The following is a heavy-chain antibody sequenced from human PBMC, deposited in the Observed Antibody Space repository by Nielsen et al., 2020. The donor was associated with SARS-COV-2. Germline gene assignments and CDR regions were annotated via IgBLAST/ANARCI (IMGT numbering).Heavy chain of an antibody. V-gene: IGHV3-73*01. Sequence: GGSLRLSCAASGFTFSGFAMNWVRQASGKGLEWVGHVRSKANNYATEYAASVKGRFIISRDDSKNTAYLQMNSLKTEDTAVYYCTRRTYSSTPYYYYMDVWGKGTTVTVSS. J-gene: IGHJ6*03. CDR1: GFTFSGFA. D-gene: IGHD6-13*01. CDR3: TRRTYSSTPYYYYMDV. CDR2: VRSKANNYAT.